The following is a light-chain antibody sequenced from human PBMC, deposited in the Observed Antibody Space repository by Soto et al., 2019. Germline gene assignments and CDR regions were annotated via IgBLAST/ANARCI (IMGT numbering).Light chain of an antibody. J-gene: IGKJ1*01. CDR1: QSVRSND. Sequence: EIVLTQSPGTLSLSPGERATLSCRASQSVRSNDLAWYQQKPGQAPRLLIYAASRRATGIPDRFSGSGPGTDFTLTISRLEPEDFAVYYCQQYDTSPWTFGQGTKVEIK. CDR2: AAS. CDR3: QQYDTSPWT. V-gene: IGKV3-20*01.